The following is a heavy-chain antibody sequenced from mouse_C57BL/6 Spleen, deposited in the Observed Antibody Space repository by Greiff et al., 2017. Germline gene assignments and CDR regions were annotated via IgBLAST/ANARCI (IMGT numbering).Heavy chain of an antibody. Sequence: QVQLQQPGAELVMPGASVKLSCKASGYTFTSYWMHWVKQRPGQGLEWIGEIDPSDSYTNYNQKFNGKSTLTVDKSSSTAYMQISSLTSEDSAVYYGARRDGSSYGYFDVWGTGTTVTVSS. V-gene: IGHV1-69*01. J-gene: IGHJ1*03. CDR3: ARRDGSSYGYFDV. D-gene: IGHD1-1*01. CDR2: IDPSDSYT. CDR1: GYTFTSYW.